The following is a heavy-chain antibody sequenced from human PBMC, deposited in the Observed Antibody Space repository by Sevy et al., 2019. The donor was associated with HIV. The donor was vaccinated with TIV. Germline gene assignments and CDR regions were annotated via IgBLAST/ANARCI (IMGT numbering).Heavy chain of an antibody. D-gene: IGHD6-19*01. Sequence: GGSLRLSCAASGFTFSDYYMSWIRQAPGKGLEWVSYISSSSSYTNYADSVKGRFTISRDNAKNSLYLQMNSLRAEDTAVYYCARDAHLYSSGWPNEYWGQGTLVTV. CDR1: GFTFSDYY. CDR3: ARDAHLYSSGWPNEY. V-gene: IGHV3-11*06. J-gene: IGHJ4*02. CDR2: ISSSSSYT.